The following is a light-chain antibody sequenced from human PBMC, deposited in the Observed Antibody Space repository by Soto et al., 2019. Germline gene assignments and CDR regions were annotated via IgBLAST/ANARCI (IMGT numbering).Light chain of an antibody. Sequence: QSALTQPASVSGSPGQSITISCTGSSSDVGGHNHVSWYQQHPGKAPKLIIYEVGNRPSGVPDRFSGSKSGNTASLTVSGLQAEDEADYYCSSYAGSNNYVFGTGTKLTVL. V-gene: IGLV2-8*01. CDR3: SSYAGSNNYV. J-gene: IGLJ1*01. CDR1: SSDVGGHNH. CDR2: EVG.